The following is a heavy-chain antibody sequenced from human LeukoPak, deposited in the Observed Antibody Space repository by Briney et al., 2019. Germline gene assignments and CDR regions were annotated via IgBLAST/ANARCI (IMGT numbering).Heavy chain of an antibody. D-gene: IGHD5-12*01. CDR1: GFTFSNSW. V-gene: IGHV3-7*01. CDR3: ARDSGYNAFDI. Sequence: GSLRLSCAASGFTFSNSWMSWVRQAPGKGLEWVANIKEDGSVKNFVDAVKGRFTISRDNAKNSLYLQMNSLRADDTAVYYCARDSGYNAFDIRGQGTMVTVSS. J-gene: IGHJ3*02. CDR2: IKEDGSVK.